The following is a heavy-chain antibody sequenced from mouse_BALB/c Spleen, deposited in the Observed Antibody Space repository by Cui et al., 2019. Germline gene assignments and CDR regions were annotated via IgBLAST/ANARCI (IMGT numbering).Heavy chain of an antibody. J-gene: IGHJ2*01. CDR1: GYTFTSYW. CDR3: ARYDYYGSSYFDY. V-gene: IGHV1-72*01. CDR2: IDPNSGGT. Sequence: QLQLQLPRSELVKTGASVLLSCKASGYTFTSYWMHWVKQRPGRGLEWIGRIDPNSGGTKYNEKFKSKATLTVDKPSSTAFMQLSSLTSEDSAVYYCARYDYYGSSYFDYWGQGTTLTVSS. D-gene: IGHD1-1*01.